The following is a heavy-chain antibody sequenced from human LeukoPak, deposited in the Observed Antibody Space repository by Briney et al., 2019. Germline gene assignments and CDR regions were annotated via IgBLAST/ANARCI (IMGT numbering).Heavy chain of an antibody. CDR1: GFTFSSDD. CDR2: MRYDGSDE. V-gene: IGHV3-30*02. Sequence: GGSLRLSCVVSGFTFSSDDMHGVRQAPGKGLEWVAFMRYDGSDEYYGDSVKGRFTIFRDNSKNTLYLQMNSLRVEDTAVYYCAKDGSSPFGYWGQGTLVTVSS. D-gene: IGHD6-6*01. CDR3: AKDGSSPFGY. J-gene: IGHJ4*02.